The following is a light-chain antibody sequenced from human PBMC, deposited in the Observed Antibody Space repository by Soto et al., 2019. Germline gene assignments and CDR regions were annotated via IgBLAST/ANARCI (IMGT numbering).Light chain of an antibody. CDR1: QSVADN. CDR2: GAS. V-gene: IGKV3-15*01. J-gene: IGKJ5*01. Sequence: EVVMTQSPATLSVSPGERVTLSCRSSQSVADNLAWFQQKPGQGPRLLIYGASTRATGIPARFSGSGSETDFTLTVSSLRSEDPAVYYCQQYNYWPITFGQGTRLEIK. CDR3: QQYNYWPIT.